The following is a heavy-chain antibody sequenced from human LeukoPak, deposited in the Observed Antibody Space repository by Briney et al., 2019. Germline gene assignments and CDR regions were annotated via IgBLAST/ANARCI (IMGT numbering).Heavy chain of an antibody. Sequence: AVSVKVSCNASGYTFTSYDINWVRQATGQGLEWMGWMNPNSANTGYAQKFQGRVTITRNTSISTTYMELSSLRFEDTAVYYCARGRERGSSSSFTDYWGQGTLVIVSS. CDR3: ARGRERGSSSSFTDY. V-gene: IGHV1-8*03. CDR2: MNPNSANT. D-gene: IGHD6-6*01. J-gene: IGHJ4*02. CDR1: GYTFTSYD.